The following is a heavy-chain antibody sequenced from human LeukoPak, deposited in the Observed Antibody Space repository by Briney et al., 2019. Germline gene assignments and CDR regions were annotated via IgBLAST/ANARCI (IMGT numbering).Heavy chain of an antibody. CDR2: IWHSGTT. Sequence: SETLSLTCAVSGWSVTSGYYWGWVRQPPGKGLEWIGSIWHSGTTHYNPSLESRVTISLDTSKNQFFLNLTSVTAADTAMYYCARHYSSSTCYSPFGDWGQGTLVTVSS. D-gene: IGHD2-2*02. J-gene: IGHJ4*02. CDR1: GWSVTSGYY. CDR3: ARHYSSSTCYSPFGD. V-gene: IGHV4-38-2*01.